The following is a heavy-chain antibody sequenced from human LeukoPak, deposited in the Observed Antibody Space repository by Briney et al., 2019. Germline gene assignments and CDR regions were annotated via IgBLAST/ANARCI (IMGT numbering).Heavy chain of an antibody. CDR3: ARDGEPAYYYYMDV. J-gene: IGHJ6*03. Sequence: GGSLRLSCAASGFTFSSYGMHWVRQAPGKGLEWVAVISYDGSNKYYADSVKGRFTISRDNSKNTLYLQMNSLRAEDTAVYYCARDGEPAYYYYMDVWGKGTTVTVSS. V-gene: IGHV3-30*03. CDR2: ISYDGSNK. D-gene: IGHD1-14*01. CDR1: GFTFSSYG.